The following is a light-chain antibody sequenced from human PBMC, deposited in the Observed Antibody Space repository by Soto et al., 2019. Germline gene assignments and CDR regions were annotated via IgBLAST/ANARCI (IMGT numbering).Light chain of an antibody. CDR2: AAS. J-gene: IGKJ5*01. Sequence: DIQITNSPSSLSASVVHRVTITCRASQSISSYLNWYQQKPGKAPKLLIYAASSLQSGVPSRFSGSGSGTDFTLTISSLQPEDFATYYCQQSYSTPITFGQGTRLEI. CDR1: QSISSY. CDR3: QQSYSTPIT. V-gene: IGKV1-39*01.